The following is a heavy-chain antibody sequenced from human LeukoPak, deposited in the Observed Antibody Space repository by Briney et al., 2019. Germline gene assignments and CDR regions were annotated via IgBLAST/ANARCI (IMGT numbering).Heavy chain of an antibody. D-gene: IGHD2-15*01. CDR2: IIPIFGTA. J-gene: IGHJ5*02. CDR3: ARGPYCSGGSCYLWWFDP. V-gene: IGHV1-69*13. Sequence: ASVKVSCKASGGTFSSYAISWVRQAPGQGLEWMGGIIPIFGTANYAQKFQGRVTITADESTSTAYMELSSLRSEDTAVYYCARGPYCSGGSCYLWWFDPWGQGTLVTVSS. CDR1: GGTFSSYA.